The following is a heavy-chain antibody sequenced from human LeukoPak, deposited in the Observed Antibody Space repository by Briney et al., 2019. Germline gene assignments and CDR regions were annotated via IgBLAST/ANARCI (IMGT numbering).Heavy chain of an antibody. D-gene: IGHD2-2*03. CDR1: GFTFSDYW. J-gene: IGHJ4*02. CDR3: AKDSGWILFDD. CDR2: ISSDGSRV. V-gene: IGHV3-74*01. Sequence: GGSLRLSCAASGFTFSDYWMHWVRQAPGKGLVWVSRISSDGSRVTYADSVKGRFTISRDNSKNTLYLQMNSLRDEDTAVYYCAKDSGWILFDDWGQGTLVTVSS.